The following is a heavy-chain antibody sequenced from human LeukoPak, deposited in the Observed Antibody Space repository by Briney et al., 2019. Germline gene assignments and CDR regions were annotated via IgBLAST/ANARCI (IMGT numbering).Heavy chain of an antibody. D-gene: IGHD3-22*01. CDR1: GFTFSSYG. Sequence: VGSLRLSCAASGFTFSSYGMNWVRQAPGKGLEWVSGISGSGGTTYYADSVKGRFTISRDNSKNSLSLQVSSLRAEDTAVYYCAKTNGYYSDWGQGTLVTVSS. V-gene: IGHV3-23*01. CDR3: AKTNGYYSD. J-gene: IGHJ4*02. CDR2: ISGSGGTT.